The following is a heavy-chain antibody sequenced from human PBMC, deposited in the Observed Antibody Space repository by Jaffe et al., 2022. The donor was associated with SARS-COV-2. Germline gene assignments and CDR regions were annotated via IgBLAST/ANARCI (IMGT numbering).Heavy chain of an antibody. CDR3: ARDTTGWIQFDY. Sequence: QVQLQESGPGLAKPSETLSLTCAVSGGSFSSNHWWSWVRQSPGKGLEWIGEIDNNGRPSYNPSLQSRVTISLDKSNNQFSLRLTSLTAADTAVYYCARDTTGWIQFDYWGQGTLMTVSS. J-gene: IGHJ4*02. D-gene: IGHD6-19*01. CDR2: IDNNGRP. V-gene: IGHV4-4*02. CDR1: GGSFSSNHW.